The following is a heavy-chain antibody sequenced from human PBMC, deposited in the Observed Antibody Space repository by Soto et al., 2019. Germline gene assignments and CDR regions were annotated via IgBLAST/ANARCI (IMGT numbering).Heavy chain of an antibody. CDR1: GDTFTFYP. J-gene: IGHJ4*02. Sequence: QVQLVQSGAEVKRPGSSVKVSCKASGDTFTFYPINWVRQAPGLGLEWMGRVNPILRMSNYAQRFQGRVTMTADKSTSTAYMELSSLRSEDTAIYYCASSYGSGYRAFDFWGQGALVTVSS. CDR3: ASSYGSGYRAFDF. V-gene: IGHV1-69*02. CDR2: VNPILRMS. D-gene: IGHD3-10*01.